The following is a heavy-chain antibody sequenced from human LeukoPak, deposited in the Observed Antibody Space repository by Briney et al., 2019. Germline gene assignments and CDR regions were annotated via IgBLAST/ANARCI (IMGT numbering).Heavy chain of an antibody. Sequence: SETLSLTCTVSGGSISSYYWSWIRQPPGKGLEWIGYIYYSGSTNYNPSLKSRVTISVDTSKNQFSLKLSSVTAADTAVYCCAGGYRRGGYSYARGADPAMSHKYYFDYWGQGTLVTVSS. CDR2: IYYSGST. J-gene: IGHJ4*02. CDR3: AGGYRRGGYSYARGADPAMSHKYYFDY. CDR1: GGSISSYY. D-gene: IGHD5-18*01. V-gene: IGHV4-59*08.